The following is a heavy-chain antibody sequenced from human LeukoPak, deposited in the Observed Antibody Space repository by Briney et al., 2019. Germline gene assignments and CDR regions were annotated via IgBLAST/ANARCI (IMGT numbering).Heavy chain of an antibody. Sequence: ASVKVSCKASGYTFTSYYGISWVRQAPGQGLEWMGWISAYNGNTNYAQKLQGRVTMTTDTSTSTAYMELRSLRSDDTAVYYCARDGLRQRLPFDYWGQGTLVTVSS. D-gene: IGHD6-25*01. V-gene: IGHV1-18*01. CDR2: ISAYNGNT. CDR3: ARDGLRQRLPFDY. CDR1: GYTFTSYYG. J-gene: IGHJ4*02.